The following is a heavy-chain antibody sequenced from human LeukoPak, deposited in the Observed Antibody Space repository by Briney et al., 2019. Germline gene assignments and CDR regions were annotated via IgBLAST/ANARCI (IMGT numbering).Heavy chain of an antibody. CDR2: IYSGGST. J-gene: IGHJ4*02. CDR1: GFTFSSFS. D-gene: IGHD2-15*01. CDR3: ARTWRYCSGGSCKSRYFDY. Sequence: TGGSLRLSCAASGFTFSSFSMNWVRQAPGKGLEWVSVIYSGGSTYYADSVKGRFTISRDNSKNTLYLQMNSLRAEDTAVYYCARTWRYCSGGSCKSRYFDYWGQGTLVTVSS. V-gene: IGHV3-66*01.